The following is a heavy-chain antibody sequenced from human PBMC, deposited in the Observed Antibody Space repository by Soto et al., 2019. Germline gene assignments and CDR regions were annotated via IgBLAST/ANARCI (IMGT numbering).Heavy chain of an antibody. Sequence: EVQLVESGGGLVEPGGSLRLSCGASGFTFRTYWLSWVRQVRGKGLEWVANINQDGSEKNYVDSVKGRFTISRDNAKNSLYLQMSSLRAEDTALYYCARDGSTSWYSYDYHGMDVWCQGPTVTVSS. J-gene: IGHJ6*02. CDR2: INQDGSEK. D-gene: IGHD5-18*01. CDR1: GFTFRTYW. V-gene: IGHV3-7*05. CDR3: ARDGSTSWYSYDYHGMDV.